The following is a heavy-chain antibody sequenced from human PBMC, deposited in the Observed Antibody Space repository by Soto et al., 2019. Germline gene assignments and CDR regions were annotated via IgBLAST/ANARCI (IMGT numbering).Heavy chain of an antibody. D-gene: IGHD2-2*01. J-gene: IGHJ4*02. V-gene: IGHV3-53*01. CDR2: IYSGGST. CDR1: GFTVSSNY. Sequence: GGSLRLSCAASGFTVSSNYMSWVRQAPGKGLEWVSVIYSGGSTYYADSVKGRFTISRDNSKNTLYLQMNSLRAEDTAVYYCARGDRGYCSSTSCPFDYCGQGTLVTVSS. CDR3: ARGDRGYCSSTSCPFDY.